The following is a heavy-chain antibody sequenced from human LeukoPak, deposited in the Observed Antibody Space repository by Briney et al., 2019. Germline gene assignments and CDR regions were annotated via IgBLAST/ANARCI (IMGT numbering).Heavy chain of an antibody. CDR2: IPYDGNNK. J-gene: IGHJ4*02. D-gene: IGHD6-13*01. CDR3: ARAGSWYIGSLFDY. V-gene: IGHV3-30-3*01. CDR1: GFTFSSYA. Sequence: PGGSLRLSCAASGFTFSSYAMSWVRQAPGKGLEWVAVIPYDGNNKYYADSVKGRFTISRDNSKNTLYLQMNSLRAEDTAVYYCARAGSWYIGSLFDYWGQGTLVTVSS.